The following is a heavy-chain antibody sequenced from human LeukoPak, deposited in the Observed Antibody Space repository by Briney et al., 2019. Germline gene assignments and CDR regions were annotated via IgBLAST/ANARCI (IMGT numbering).Heavy chain of an antibody. D-gene: IGHD3-9*01. CDR2: ISGSGGST. V-gene: IGHV3-23*01. CDR3: TREEAYFDSLLAYYFDY. Sequence: GGSLRLSCAASGFTFSSYAMSWVRQAPGKGLEWVSGISGSGGSTYYADSVKGRFTISRDNSKNTLYLQMNSLRAEDTAIYYCTREEAYFDSLLAYYFDYWGQGTLVTVSS. J-gene: IGHJ4*02. CDR1: GFTFSSYA.